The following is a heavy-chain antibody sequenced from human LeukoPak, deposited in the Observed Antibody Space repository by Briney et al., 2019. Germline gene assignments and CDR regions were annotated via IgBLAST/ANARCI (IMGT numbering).Heavy chain of an antibody. V-gene: IGHV4-34*01. D-gene: IGHD6-6*01. CDR1: GGSFSGYS. CDR3: ARDVGARLSGF. J-gene: IGHJ4*02. CDR2: INHSGTT. Sequence: PSETLSLTCAVYGGSFSGYSWTWIRQPPGKGLEWIGEINHSGTTDYNPSLQSRVTISLDTSKNQFSLKVTSVTAADTAVYYCARDVGARLSGFWGQGTLVTVSS.